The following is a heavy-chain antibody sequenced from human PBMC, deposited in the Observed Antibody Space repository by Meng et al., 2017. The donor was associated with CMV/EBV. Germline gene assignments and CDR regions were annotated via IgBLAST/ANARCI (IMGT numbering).Heavy chain of an antibody. J-gene: IGHJ4*02. CDR3: ARGGWVQPFDY. V-gene: IGHV4-59*01. CDR2: VHSSGTT. Sequence: SETLSLTCAVYGGSFSGYYWSWIRQSPGKGLEWIGYVHSSGTTNYNGSLKSRVTIALDTSKNQFSLKLSSLTAADTAIYYCARGGWVQPFDYWGQGTLVTVSS. CDR1: GGSFSGYY. D-gene: IGHD1-1*01.